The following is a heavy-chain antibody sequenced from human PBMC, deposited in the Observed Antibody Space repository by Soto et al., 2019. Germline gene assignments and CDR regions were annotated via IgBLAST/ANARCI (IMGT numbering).Heavy chain of an antibody. CDR2: ISRSSSYI. V-gene: IGHV3-21*01. CDR1: GFTFSSYS. D-gene: IGHD5-18*01. CDR3: ARDQPGYSYGYGLGY. J-gene: IGHJ4*02. Sequence: PGGSLRLSCAASGFTFSSYSMNWVRQAPGKGLEWVSSISRSSSYIYYADSVKGRFTISRDNAKNSLYLQMNSLRAEDTAVYYCARDQPGYSYGYGLGYWGQGTLVTVSS.